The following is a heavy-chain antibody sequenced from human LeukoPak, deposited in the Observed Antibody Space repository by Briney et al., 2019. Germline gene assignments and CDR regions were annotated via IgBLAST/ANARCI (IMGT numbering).Heavy chain of an antibody. V-gene: IGHV3-7*01. CDR2: IKQDGSEK. Sequence: PGGSLRLSCAASGFTFSSYWMNWVRQAPRKGLEWVADIKQDGSEKYYVDSVKGRFTISRDNAKNSLYLQMNSLRAEDTAVYYCARGPPRDSSGYFNYWGQGTLVTVSS. CDR3: ARGPPRDSSGYFNY. D-gene: IGHD3-22*01. CDR1: GFTFSSYW. J-gene: IGHJ4*02.